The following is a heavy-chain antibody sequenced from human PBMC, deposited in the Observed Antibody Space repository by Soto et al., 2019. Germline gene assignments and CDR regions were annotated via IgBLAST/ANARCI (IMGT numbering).Heavy chain of an antibody. CDR1: GFTLSSYA. D-gene: IGHD3-3*01. CDR3: DGVNERSGYWSSSYYGMDV. CDR2: LSYDGRNK. V-gene: IGHV3-30-3*01. J-gene: IGHJ6*02. Sequence: GGSLRLSCAASGFTLSSYAMHWFRQAPGKGLEWVAVLSYDGRNKYSADSVKGRFPISRDNSKNTLYLQMNSLRAEDTAVYYCDGVNERSGYWSSSYYGMDVWGQGTTVTVSS.